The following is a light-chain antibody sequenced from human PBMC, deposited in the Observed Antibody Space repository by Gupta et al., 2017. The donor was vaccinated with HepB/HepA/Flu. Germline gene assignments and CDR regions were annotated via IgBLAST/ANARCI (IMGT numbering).Light chain of an antibody. CDR2: DVS. Sequence: QSALTQPPSVSGSPGQSVTISCTGTSSDVGGYNDVSWYQQHPGKAPKLMIYDVSKRPSGVPDRFSGSKSGNTASLTISGLQAEDEADYYCCAYAGSFSVVFGGGTKLTVL. V-gene: IGLV2-11*01. CDR3: CAYAGSFSVV. CDR1: SSDVGGYND. J-gene: IGLJ2*01.